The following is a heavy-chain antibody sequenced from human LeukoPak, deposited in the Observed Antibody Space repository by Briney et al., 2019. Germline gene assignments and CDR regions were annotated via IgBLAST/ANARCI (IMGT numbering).Heavy chain of an antibody. J-gene: IGHJ4*02. D-gene: IGHD5-18*01. CDR2: VISHSGGT. CDR1: GYIFTDYH. Sequence: ASVKVSCKASGYIFTDYHIHWVRQAPGQGLEWMGRVISHSGGTNYAPRFQGRVTMTRDTSTSTAYMELSRLKSDDTAVYYCARGYNYGHDYWGQGTLVTVSS. CDR3: ARGYNYGHDY. V-gene: IGHV1-2*06.